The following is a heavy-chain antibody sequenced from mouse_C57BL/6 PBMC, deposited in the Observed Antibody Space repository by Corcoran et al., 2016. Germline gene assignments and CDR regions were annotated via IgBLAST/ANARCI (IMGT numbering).Heavy chain of an antibody. Sequence: QVQLQQSGPELVKPGASVKLSCKASGYTFTSYDINWVKQRPGQGLEWIGWIYPRDGSTKYNEKFKGKATLTVDTSSSTAYMELHSLASEDSAVYFCARGGIYYDYGVDYWGQGTTLTVSS. CDR2: IYPRDGST. CDR3: ARGGIYYDYGVDY. CDR1: GYTFTSYD. D-gene: IGHD2-4*01. V-gene: IGHV1-85*01. J-gene: IGHJ2*01.